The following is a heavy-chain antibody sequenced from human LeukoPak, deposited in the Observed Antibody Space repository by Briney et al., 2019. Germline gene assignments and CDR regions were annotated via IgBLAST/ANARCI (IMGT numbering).Heavy chain of an antibody. CDR1: AYTFTNFR. CDR3: ARDSYYGGHYSFFEH. V-gene: IGHV1-18*01. J-gene: IGHJ4*02. D-gene: IGHD4/OR15-4a*01. CDR2: IGPSNHYT. Sequence: GASVKVSCKTSAYTFTNFRIHWVRQAPGHGFEAMGWIGPSNHYTEYAHKLQDRLTLTTDTSTTTAHMELRSLTFDDTAIYFCARDSYYGGHYSFFEHWGQGTLVTVSS.